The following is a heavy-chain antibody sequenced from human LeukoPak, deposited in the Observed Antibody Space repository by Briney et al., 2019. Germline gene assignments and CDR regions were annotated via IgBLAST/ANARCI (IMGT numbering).Heavy chain of an antibody. CDR3: ARHLGKWEQWLVQLDY. J-gene: IGHJ4*02. V-gene: IGHV5-51*01. CDR2: IYPGDSDT. Sequence: VESLKISCKGSGYRFTNYWIGWVRQMPGKGLEWMGIIYPGDSDTRYSPSFQGQVTISADKSISTAYLQWSSLKASDTAMYYCARHLGKWEQWLVQLDYWGQGTLVTVSS. D-gene: IGHD6-19*01. CDR1: GYRFTNYW.